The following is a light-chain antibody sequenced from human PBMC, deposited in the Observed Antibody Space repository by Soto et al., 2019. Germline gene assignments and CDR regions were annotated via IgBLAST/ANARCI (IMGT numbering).Light chain of an antibody. CDR1: SSDVGGYNY. CDR3: CSYAGNYPHVI. V-gene: IGLV2-11*01. Sequence: QSALTQPRSVSGSPGQSVTISCTGTSSDVGGYNYVSWYQQHPGKAPKLMIYDVSKRPSGVPDRFSGSKSGNTASLTISGLQAEDEADYYCCSYAGNYPHVIFGGGTKVTVL. CDR2: DVS. J-gene: IGLJ2*01.